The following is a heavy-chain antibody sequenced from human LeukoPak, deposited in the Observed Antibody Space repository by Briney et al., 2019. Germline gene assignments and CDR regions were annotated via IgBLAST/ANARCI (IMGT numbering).Heavy chain of an antibody. V-gene: IGHV3-23*01. Sequence: GGSLTLSCAAYGFTFNRYAVYCVRQAPGKGLEGVSGFFGSGGSVLYADSVKGRFTISRDNSKNTVYLQMSSLRAEDTAVYYCAKTSTGDSSGRYPGWPADYWGQGSLVTVSS. J-gene: IGHJ4*02. CDR2: FFGSGGSV. CDR1: GFTFNRYA. CDR3: AKTSTGDSSGRYPGWPADY. D-gene: IGHD6-19*01.